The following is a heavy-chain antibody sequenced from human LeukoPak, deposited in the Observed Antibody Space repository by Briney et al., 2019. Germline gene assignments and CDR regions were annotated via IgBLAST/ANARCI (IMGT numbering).Heavy chain of an antibody. Sequence: SVKVSCKASGGTFSSYAISWVRQAPGQGLEWMGGIIPIFGTANYAQKFQGRVTMTRDTSTSTVYMELSSLRSEDTAVYYCAREDGSGSYYYYYYGMDVWGQGTTVTVSS. CDR2: IIPIFGTA. D-gene: IGHD3-10*01. J-gene: IGHJ6*02. CDR3: AREDGSGSYYYYYYGMDV. V-gene: IGHV1-69*05. CDR1: GGTFSSYA.